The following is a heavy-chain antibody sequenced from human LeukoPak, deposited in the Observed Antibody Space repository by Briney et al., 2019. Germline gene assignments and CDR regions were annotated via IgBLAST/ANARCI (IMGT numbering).Heavy chain of an antibody. V-gene: IGHV1-46*01. D-gene: IGHD3-10*01. CDR3: ARADQYYYGSGSYWSGFDP. J-gene: IGHJ5*02. Sequence: ASVKVSCKASGYTFTSYGISWVRQAPGQGLEWMGIINPSGGSTSYAQKFQGRVTMTRDTSTSTVYMELRSLRSDDTAVYYCARADQYYYGSGSYWSGFDPWGQGTLVTVSS. CDR1: GYTFTSYG. CDR2: INPSGGST.